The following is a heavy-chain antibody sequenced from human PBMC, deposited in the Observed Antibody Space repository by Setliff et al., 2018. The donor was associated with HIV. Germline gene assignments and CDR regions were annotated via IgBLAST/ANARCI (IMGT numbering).Heavy chain of an antibody. CDR1: GASMSSGDYY. CDR3: ARRSGYAEDY. J-gene: IGHJ4*02. CDR2: IIHSGGT. D-gene: IGHD5-12*01. V-gene: IGHV4-34*12. Sequence: SETLSLTCTVSGASMSSGDYYWSWIRQPPGKGLEWIGEIIHSGGTNYNPSLKSRVTISVDTSKNQFSLKLSSVTAADTAVYYCARRSGYAEDYWGQGTLVTVSS.